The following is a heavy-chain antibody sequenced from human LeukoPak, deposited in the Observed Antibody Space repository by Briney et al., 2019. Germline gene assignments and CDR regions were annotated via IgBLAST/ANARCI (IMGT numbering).Heavy chain of an antibody. D-gene: IGHD2-2*02. Sequence: SETLSLTCTVSGDSISGYYWSWIRQHPGKGLEWIGYIYYSGSTYYNPSLKSRVTISVDTSKNQFSLKLSSVTAADTAVYYCARAGSVVVPAAIRAFDIWGQGTMVTVSS. CDR2: IYYSGST. CDR3: ARAGSVVVPAAIRAFDI. V-gene: IGHV4-31*03. J-gene: IGHJ3*02. CDR1: GDSISGYY.